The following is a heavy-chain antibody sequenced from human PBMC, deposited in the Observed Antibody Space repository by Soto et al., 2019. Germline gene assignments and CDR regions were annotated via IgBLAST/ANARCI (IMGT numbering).Heavy chain of an antibody. D-gene: IGHD6-13*01. Sequence: PGGSLRLSCVASEFTFSGYEMNWVRQAPGQGLEWVSYISSSGTTMYYIDSVKGRFTISRDNGKKSLYLQMNSLRAEDTAVYYCVRFGGAAAGPGDYWGQGTLVTVSS. CDR3: VRFGGAAAGPGDY. CDR2: ISSSGTTM. J-gene: IGHJ4*02. V-gene: IGHV3-48*03. CDR1: EFTFSGYE.